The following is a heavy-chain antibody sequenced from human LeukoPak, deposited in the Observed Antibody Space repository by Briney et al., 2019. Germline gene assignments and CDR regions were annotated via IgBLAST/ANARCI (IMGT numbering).Heavy chain of an antibody. Sequence: GGSLRLSCAASGFTFSSYGMHWVRQAPGKGLEWVAVISYDGSNKYYADSVKGRFTISRDNSKNTLYLQMNSLRAEDMAVYYCAKDGGWELLHYYYGMDAWGQGTTVTVSS. CDR3: AKDGGWELLHYYYGMDA. CDR1: GFTFSSYG. CDR2: ISYDGSNK. D-gene: IGHD1-26*01. V-gene: IGHV3-30*18. J-gene: IGHJ6*02.